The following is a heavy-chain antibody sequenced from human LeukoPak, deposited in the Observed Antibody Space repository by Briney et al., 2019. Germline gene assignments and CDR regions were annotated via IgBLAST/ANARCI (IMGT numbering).Heavy chain of an antibody. CDR3: ARSSGYYYGSGSYLGY. CDR1: GDSISSGNY. V-gene: IGHV4-38-2*02. Sequence: TSETLSLTCTVSGDSISSGNYWGWIRQPPGKGLEWIGSIYHTGSTYYNLSLKSRVTISVDTSNNQFSLKLSSVTAADTAVYYCARSSGYYYGSGSYLGYWGQGTLVTVSS. J-gene: IGHJ4*02. CDR2: IYHTGST. D-gene: IGHD3-10*01.